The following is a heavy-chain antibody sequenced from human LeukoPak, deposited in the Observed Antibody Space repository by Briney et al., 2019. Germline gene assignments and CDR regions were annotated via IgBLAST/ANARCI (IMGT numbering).Heavy chain of an antibody. CDR3: ARALGQWLVLDY. D-gene: IGHD6-19*01. Sequence: SETLSLTCTVSGGSISSGGYYWSWIRRHPGKGLEWIGYIYYSGSTYYNPSLKSRVTISVDTSKNQFSLKLSSVTAADTAVYYCARALGQWLVLDYWGQGTLVTVSS. CDR2: IYYSGST. J-gene: IGHJ4*02. V-gene: IGHV4-31*03. CDR1: GGSISSGGYY.